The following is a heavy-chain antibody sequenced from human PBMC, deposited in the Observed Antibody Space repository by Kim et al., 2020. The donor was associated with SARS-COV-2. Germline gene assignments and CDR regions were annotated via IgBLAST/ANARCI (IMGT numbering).Heavy chain of an antibody. D-gene: IGHD5-18*01. Sequence: GGSLRLSCAASGFTFSSYSMNWVRQAPGKGLEWVSSISSSSSYIYYADSVKGRFTISRDNAKNSLYLQMNSLRAEDTAVYYCARGGTAMVYDYWGQGTLVTVSS. CDR2: ISSSSSYI. CDR1: GFTFSSYS. CDR3: ARGGTAMVYDY. J-gene: IGHJ4*02. V-gene: IGHV3-21*01.